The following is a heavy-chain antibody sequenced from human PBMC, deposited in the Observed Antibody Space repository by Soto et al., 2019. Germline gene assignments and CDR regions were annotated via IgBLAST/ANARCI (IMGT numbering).Heavy chain of an antibody. D-gene: IGHD6-6*01. Sequence: SVKVSCKASGGTFGSNAISWVRQAPGQGLEWMGGTIPMFDIVHFAQKFQGRVTITADEFTSAVYMELSSLRSEDTAVYYCASEAEHEYFDYWGQGTPVTVSS. CDR1: GGTFGSNA. J-gene: IGHJ4*02. V-gene: IGHV1-69*13. CDR3: ASEAEHEYFDY. CDR2: TIPMFDIV.